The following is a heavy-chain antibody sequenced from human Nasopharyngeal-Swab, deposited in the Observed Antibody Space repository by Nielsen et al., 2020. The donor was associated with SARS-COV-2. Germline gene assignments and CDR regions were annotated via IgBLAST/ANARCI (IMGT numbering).Heavy chain of an antibody. CDR1: GFTFSSYA. Sequence: GGSLRLSCAASGFTFSSYAMHWVRQAPGKGLEWVAVISYDGSNKYYADSVKGRFTISRDNSKNTLYLQMNSLRAEDTAVYYCARDAWGVRGVIISWGQGTLVTVPS. CDR3: ARDAWGVRGVIIS. J-gene: IGHJ4*02. V-gene: IGHV3-30-3*01. D-gene: IGHD3-10*01. CDR2: ISYDGSNK.